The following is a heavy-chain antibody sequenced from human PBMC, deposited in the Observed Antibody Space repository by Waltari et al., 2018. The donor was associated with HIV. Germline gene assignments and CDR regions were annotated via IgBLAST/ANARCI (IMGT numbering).Heavy chain of an antibody. V-gene: IGHV3-33*01. CDR2: FWSDGVEI. Sequence: QVQLVESGGGAVQPGPSLTLSCAVSGFTFANFGFHWVRQSPGKGLEWLAVFWSDGVEISYADSVKGRFTISKDSSQKTLYLHLTSLRAEDTALYYCARGYSSSRWIPLYHWGRGTLVTVSS. J-gene: IGHJ4*02. CDR3: ARGYSSSRWIPLYH. D-gene: IGHD6-6*01. CDR1: GFTFANFG.